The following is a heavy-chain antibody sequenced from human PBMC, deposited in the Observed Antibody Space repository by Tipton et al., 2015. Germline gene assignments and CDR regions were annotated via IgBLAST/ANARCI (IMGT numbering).Heavy chain of an antibody. Sequence: PGLVKPSQTLSLTCAISGDSVSSNTAAWSWIRQSPSRGLEWLGRTYYRSKWYNEYAVSVKSRITINPDTSKNQFSLQLDSVTPEDTAVYYCARGAQHSTWSWGQGTLVTVSS. D-gene: IGHD6-13*01. CDR3: ARGAQHSTWS. CDR1: GDSVSSNTAA. J-gene: IGHJ5*02. V-gene: IGHV6-1*01. CDR2: TYYRSKWYN.